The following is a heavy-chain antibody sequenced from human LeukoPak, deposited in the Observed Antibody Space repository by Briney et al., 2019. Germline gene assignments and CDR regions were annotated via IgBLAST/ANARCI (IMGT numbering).Heavy chain of an antibody. V-gene: IGHV4-34*01. CDR3: ARGPHCSSTSCYRYYYYMDV. D-gene: IGHD2-2*02. Sequence: SETLSLTCAVYGGSFSGYYWSWIRQPPGKGLEWIGEINHSGSTNYNPSLKSRVTISVDTSKSQFSLKLSSVTAADTAVYYCARGPHCSSTSCYRYYYYMDVWGKGTTVTVSS. J-gene: IGHJ6*03. CDR1: GGSFSGYY. CDR2: INHSGST.